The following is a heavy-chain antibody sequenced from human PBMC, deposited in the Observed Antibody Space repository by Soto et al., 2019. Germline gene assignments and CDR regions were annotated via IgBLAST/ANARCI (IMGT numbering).Heavy chain of an antibody. J-gene: IGHJ4*02. CDR2: INYSGST. D-gene: IGHD6-19*01. V-gene: IGHV4-39*01. Sequence: TLSLTCTVSGGSFSSTSYYWGWIRQPPGKGLEWIGSINYSGSTYYNPSLRSRVTISEDTSKNQFSLKVGSATAADTAVYYCARHWLLPVAGYYFDYCGQGPLVTVYS. CDR1: GGSFSSTSYY. CDR3: ARHWLLPVAGYYFDY.